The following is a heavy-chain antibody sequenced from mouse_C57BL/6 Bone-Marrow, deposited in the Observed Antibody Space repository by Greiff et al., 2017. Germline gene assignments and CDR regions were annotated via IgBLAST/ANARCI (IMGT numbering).Heavy chain of an antibody. CDR3: AGWGWLLYRYFDV. CDR1: GYAFTNYL. V-gene: IGHV1-54*01. CDR2: INPGSGGT. J-gene: IGHJ1*03. Sequence: QVQLQQSGAELVRPGPSVTVSCKASGYAFTNYLIEWVKQRPGQGLEWIGVINPGSGGTNYNEKFKGKATLTADKSSITADMKLSSLTSEDSAFFFCAGWGWLLYRYFDVWGTGTTVTVSS. D-gene: IGHD2-3*01.